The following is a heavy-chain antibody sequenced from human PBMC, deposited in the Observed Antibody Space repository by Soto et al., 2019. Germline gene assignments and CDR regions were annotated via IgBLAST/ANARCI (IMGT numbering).Heavy chain of an antibody. V-gene: IGHV1-69*01. CDR3: ASDYAVADTYYYGMDV. CDR2: IIPLSGTA. J-gene: IGHJ6*02. D-gene: IGHD6-19*01. Sequence: QVQLVQSGAEVKKPGSSVKVSCKASGGTFSNYAISWVRQAPGQGLEWMGGIIPLSGTATYAQKFQGRVTITADDSTSTAYMELRSLRSEDTAIYYCASDYAVADTYYYGMDVWGQGTTVTVSS. CDR1: GGTFSNYA.